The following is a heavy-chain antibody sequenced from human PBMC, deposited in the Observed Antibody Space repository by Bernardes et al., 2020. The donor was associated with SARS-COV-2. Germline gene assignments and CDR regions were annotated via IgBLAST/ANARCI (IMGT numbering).Heavy chain of an antibody. CDR1: GLTFSSYW. D-gene: IGHD2-15*01. J-gene: IGHJ4*02. V-gene: IGHV3-74*01. CDR2: INEDGSIT. Sequence: GGSLRLSCAVSGLTFSSYWMHWVRQVPGKGLVWVSRINEDGSITTYADSVRGRFTISRDNARNTLFLQMNSLRADDTAVYYCASDVGGAAGYWGQGTLVTVSS. CDR3: ASDVGGAAGY.